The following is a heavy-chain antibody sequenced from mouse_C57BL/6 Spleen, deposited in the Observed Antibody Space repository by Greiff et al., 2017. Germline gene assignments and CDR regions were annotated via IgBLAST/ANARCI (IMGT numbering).Heavy chain of an antibody. J-gene: IGHJ2*01. CDR3: ARGATAPTGYFDY. CDR2: IYPGDGDT. D-gene: IGHD1-2*01. Sequence: VKLQESGPELVKPGASVKISCKASGYAFSSSWMNWVKQRPGKGLEWIGRIYPGDGDTNYNGKFKGKATLTADKSSSTAYMQLSSLTSEDSAVYFCARGATAPTGYFDYWGQGTTLTVSS. CDR1: GYAFSSSW. V-gene: IGHV1-82*01.